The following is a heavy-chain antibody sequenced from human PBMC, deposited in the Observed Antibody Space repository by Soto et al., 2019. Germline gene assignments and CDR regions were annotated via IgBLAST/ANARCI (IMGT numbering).Heavy chain of an antibody. D-gene: IGHD2-2*01. CDR2: INPNSGGT. Sequence: ASVKVSCKASGYTFTGYYMHWLRQAPGQGLEWMGWINPNSGGTNYAQKFQGWVTMTRDTSISTAYMELSRLRSDDTAVYYCATQVQGRCSSTSCSKEDAFDIWGQGTMVTVSS. V-gene: IGHV1-2*04. CDR3: ATQVQGRCSSTSCSKEDAFDI. CDR1: GYTFTGYY. J-gene: IGHJ3*02.